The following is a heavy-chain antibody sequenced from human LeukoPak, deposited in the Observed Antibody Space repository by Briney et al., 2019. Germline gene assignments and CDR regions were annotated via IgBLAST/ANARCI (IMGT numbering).Heavy chain of an antibody. D-gene: IGHD2-15*01. V-gene: IGHV3-33*01. CDR1: GFTFSDYG. J-gene: IGHJ3*01. CDR2: IWYDGGKK. Sequence: PGGSLRLSCAASGFTFSDYGMYWVRQAPGKGLEWVALIWYDGGKKYYIDSVRGRFTISRDNSKNTLYLQMDSLRAEDTAVYYCVRYCNGGSCYRAAFDVWGPGTMVTVSS. CDR3: VRYCNGGSCYRAAFDV.